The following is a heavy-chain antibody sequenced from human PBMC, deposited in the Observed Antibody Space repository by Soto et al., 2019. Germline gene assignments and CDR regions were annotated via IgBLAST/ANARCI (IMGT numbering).Heavy chain of an antibody. J-gene: IGHJ4*02. Sequence: EVQLLESGGGLVQPGGSLRLSCAASGFTFSSYAMRWVRQAPGKGLEWVSAISGSGDSTYYADSVKGRVTMSRDNSKNTVYLLMSSLRGEDTAVYYCARRGSGCCSEYWGQGTRVTVSS. D-gene: IGHD1-26*01. CDR2: ISGSGDST. CDR1: GFTFSSYA. V-gene: IGHV3-23*01. CDR3: ARRGSGCCSEY.